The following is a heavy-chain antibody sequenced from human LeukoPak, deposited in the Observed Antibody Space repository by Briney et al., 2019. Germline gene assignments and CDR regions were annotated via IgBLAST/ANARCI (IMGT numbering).Heavy chain of an antibody. CDR2: INPSGGST. Sequence: ASVKVSCKASGGTFSSYAISWVRQAPGHGLEWMGIINPSGGSTGYAQKFKGRVTMTRDMSTSTVYMELSSLRSEDTAVYYCARGLASFDYWGQGTLVSVSS. CDR1: GGTFSSYA. D-gene: IGHD5-12*01. V-gene: IGHV1-46*01. J-gene: IGHJ4*02. CDR3: ARGLASFDY.